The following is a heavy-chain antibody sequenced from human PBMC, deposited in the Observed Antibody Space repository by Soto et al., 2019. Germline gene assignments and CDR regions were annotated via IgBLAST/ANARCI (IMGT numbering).Heavy chain of an antibody. Sequence: SETLSLTCAVYGGSFSGSYWSWIRQPPGKGLEWIGEINHSGIINYNPSLKSRVTISVDTSKNHFSLKLRSLTAADTAVYYCTTFGRIYYYGPDYSMDVWGQGTKVTVSS. CDR2: INHSGII. CDR1: GGSFSGSY. D-gene: IGHD3-10*01. V-gene: IGHV4-34*01. CDR3: TTFGRIYYYGPDYSMDV. J-gene: IGHJ6*02.